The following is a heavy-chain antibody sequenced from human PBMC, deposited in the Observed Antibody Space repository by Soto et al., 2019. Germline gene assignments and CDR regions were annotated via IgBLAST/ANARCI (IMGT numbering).Heavy chain of an antibody. CDR1: GFTFSSYA. CDR3: ARVSWRSSGWTRTNWFDP. J-gene: IGHJ5*02. D-gene: IGHD6-19*01. Sequence: PGGSLRLSCSASGFTFSSYAMHWVRQAPGKGLEYVSAISSNGGSTYYADSVKGRFTISRDNSKNTLYLQMNSLRAEDTAVYYCARVSWRSSGWTRTNWFDPWGQGTLVTVSS. V-gene: IGHV3-64*04. CDR2: ISSNGGST.